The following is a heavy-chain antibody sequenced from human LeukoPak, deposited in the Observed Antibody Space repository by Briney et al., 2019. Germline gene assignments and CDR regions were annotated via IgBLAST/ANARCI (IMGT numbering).Heavy chain of an antibody. CDR3: ARAWLRLNPYFDY. V-gene: IGHV1-46*01. D-gene: IGHD5-12*01. J-gene: IGHJ4*02. CDR1: GYTFTSYG. CDR2: INPSGGST. Sequence: ASVKVSCKASGYTFTSYGISWVRQAPGQGLEWMGIINPSGGSTSYAQKFQGRVTMTRDTSTSTVYMELSSLRSEDTAVYYCARAWLRLNPYFDYWGQGTLVTVSS.